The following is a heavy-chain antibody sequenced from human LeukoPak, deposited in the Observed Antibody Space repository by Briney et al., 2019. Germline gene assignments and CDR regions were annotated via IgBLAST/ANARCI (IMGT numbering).Heavy chain of an antibody. Sequence: SQTLSLTCTVSGGSISNGVYYWSWIRQHPGKGLEWIGYIYYSGSTYYSPSLRSRLTMSVDTSKNQFSLKLSSVTAADTAVYYCARDLGGGSFDFWGQGTLVTVSS. D-gene: IGHD2-15*01. CDR3: ARDLGGGSFDF. J-gene: IGHJ4*02. V-gene: IGHV4-31*03. CDR1: GGSISNGVYY. CDR2: IYYSGST.